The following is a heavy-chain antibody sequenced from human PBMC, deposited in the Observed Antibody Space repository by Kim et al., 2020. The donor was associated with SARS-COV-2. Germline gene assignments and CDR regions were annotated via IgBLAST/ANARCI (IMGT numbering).Heavy chain of an antibody. V-gene: IGHV1-8*01. Sequence: GNTCYAQKFQGRFTMTRNTSISTAYMQLSSLRSEDTAVYYCAGPGFGSLPWGQGTLVTVSS. J-gene: IGHJ5*02. CDR3: AGPGFGSLP. D-gene: IGHD3-10*01. CDR2: GNT.